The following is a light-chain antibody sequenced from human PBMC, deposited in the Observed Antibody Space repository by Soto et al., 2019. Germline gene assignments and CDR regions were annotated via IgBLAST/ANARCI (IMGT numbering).Light chain of an antibody. CDR1: SSNIGSNT. J-gene: IGLJ1*01. Sequence: QSVLTQPPSASGTPGQRVTISCSGSSSNIGSNTVNWYQQLPGTAPKLLIYSGNQRPSGVPDRFSGSKSGTSASLTISGLQAEDEADYYCSLYTSSSTYVFGTGTKVTVL. CDR3: SLYTSSSTYV. V-gene: IGLV1-44*01. CDR2: SGN.